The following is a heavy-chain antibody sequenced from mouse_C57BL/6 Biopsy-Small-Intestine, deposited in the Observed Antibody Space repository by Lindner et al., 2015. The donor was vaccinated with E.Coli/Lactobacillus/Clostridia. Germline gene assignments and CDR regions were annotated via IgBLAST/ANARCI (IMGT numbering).Heavy chain of an antibody. CDR1: GGNFRNYA. V-gene: IGHV14-2*01. CDR2: TVPLSDEK. Sequence: SVKVSCKASGGNFRNYAITWVRQAPGQGLEWMGATVPLSDEKKYAQKFQGRVTITADKSTTTVYLEVTRLTSEDTAVYFCASICGSGTYYNPNDISSYLLDVWGQGTTVTVSS. CDR3: ASICGSGTYYNPNDISSYLLDV. J-gene: IGHJ1*01. D-gene: IGHD1-1*01.